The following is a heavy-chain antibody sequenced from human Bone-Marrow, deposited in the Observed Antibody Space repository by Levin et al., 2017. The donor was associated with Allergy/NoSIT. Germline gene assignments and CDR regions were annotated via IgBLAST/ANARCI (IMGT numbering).Heavy chain of an antibody. D-gene: IGHD6-13*01. J-gene: IGHJ6*03. CDR2: INPNTGGT. Sequence: ASVKVSCKASGYIFTDYYMHWVRQAPGQGLEWMGWINPNTGGTSYSQNFQSRVTMTRDTSISTAYMDLSSLRSDDTAVYYCARGIASGGKTYYYYYMDVWGRGTTVAVSS. CDR1: GYIFTDYY. CDR3: ARGIASGGKTYYYYYMDV. V-gene: IGHV1-2*02.